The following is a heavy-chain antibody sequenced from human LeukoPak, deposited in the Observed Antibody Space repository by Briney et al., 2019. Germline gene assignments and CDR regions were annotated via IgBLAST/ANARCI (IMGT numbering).Heavy chain of an antibody. J-gene: IGHJ4*02. CDR3: AKGLGTSGYHDY. CDR1: GFPFSNYA. V-gene: IGHV3-23*01. D-gene: IGHD3-22*01. Sequence: GGSLRLSCAASGFPFSNYAMTWVRQAPGKGLGRVSGISDSGDRTYYADSVKGRFTISRDNSKNMLYLQMNSLRVEDTALYYCAKGLGTSGYHDYWGQGTLVTVSS. CDR2: ISDSGDRT.